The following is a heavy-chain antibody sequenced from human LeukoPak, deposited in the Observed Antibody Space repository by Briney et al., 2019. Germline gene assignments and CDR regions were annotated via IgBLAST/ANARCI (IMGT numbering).Heavy chain of an antibody. CDR1: GFTFNFYN. CDR3: ARSKQSPLITMIAY. Sequence: PGGSLRLSCAASGFTFNFYNMNWVRQAPGKGLVWVSRINSDGSSTSYADSVKGRFTISRDNAKNTLYLQMNSLRAEDTAVYYCARSKQSPLITMIAYWGQGTLVTVSS. CDR2: INSDGSST. J-gene: IGHJ4*02. V-gene: IGHV3-74*01. D-gene: IGHD3-22*01.